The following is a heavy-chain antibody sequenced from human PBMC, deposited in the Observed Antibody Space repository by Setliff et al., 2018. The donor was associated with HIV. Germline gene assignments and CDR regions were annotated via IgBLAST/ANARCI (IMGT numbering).Heavy chain of an antibody. CDR2: IKQDGSEK. CDR3: ARFLTTGDY. V-gene: IGHV3-7*01. CDR1: GFTFSNYW. Sequence: AGGSLRLSCAASGFTFSNYWMSWVRQAPGKGLEWVANIKQDGSEKNYVDSVKGRFTISRDNAKNSLYLQMISLRPEDTAVYYCARFLTTGDYWGQGTLVTVSS. J-gene: IGHJ4*02. D-gene: IGHD4-17*01.